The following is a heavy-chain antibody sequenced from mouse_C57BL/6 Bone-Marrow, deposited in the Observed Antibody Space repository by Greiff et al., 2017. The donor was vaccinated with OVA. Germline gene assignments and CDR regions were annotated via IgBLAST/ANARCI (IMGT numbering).Heavy chain of an antibody. V-gene: IGHV1-63*01. CDR1: GYTFTNYW. CDR2: IYPGGGYT. CDR3: ARERLRHYFDY. D-gene: IGHD2-2*01. J-gene: IGHJ2*01. Sequence: QVQLQQSGAELVRPGTSVKMSCKASGYTFTNYWIGWAKQRPGHGLEWIGDIYPGGGYTNYNEKFKGKATLTADKSSSTAYMQINSLTSEDSAIYYCARERLRHYFDYWGQGTTLTVSS.